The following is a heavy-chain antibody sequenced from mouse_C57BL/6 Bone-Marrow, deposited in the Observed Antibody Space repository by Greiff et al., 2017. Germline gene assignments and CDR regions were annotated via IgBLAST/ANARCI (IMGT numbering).Heavy chain of an antibody. Sequence: QVQLQQPGAELVRPGSSVKLSCKASGYTFTSYWMHWVKQRPIQGLEWIGNIDPSDSDTHYNQKFKDKATLTVDKSSSTAYMQLSSLTSEDSAVYYCARGDDHYFDYWGQGTTLTVSS. J-gene: IGHJ2*01. CDR1: GYTFTSYW. CDR3: ARGDDHYFDY. V-gene: IGHV1-52*01. D-gene: IGHD2-3*01. CDR2: IDPSDSDT.